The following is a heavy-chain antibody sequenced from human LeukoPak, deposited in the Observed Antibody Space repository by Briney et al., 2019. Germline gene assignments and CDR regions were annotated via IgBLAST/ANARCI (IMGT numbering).Heavy chain of an antibody. CDR2: INPNSGGT. V-gene: IGHV1-2*02. CDR1: GYTFTGYY. J-gene: IGHJ4*02. Sequence: ASVKVSCKASGYTFTGYYMHWVRQAPGQGLEWMGWINPNSGGTNYAQKFQGRVTMTRDTSISTAYMELSRLRSDDTAMYYCARGSSGWYKNVDYWGQGTLVTVSS. CDR3: ARGSSGWYKNVDY. D-gene: IGHD6-19*01.